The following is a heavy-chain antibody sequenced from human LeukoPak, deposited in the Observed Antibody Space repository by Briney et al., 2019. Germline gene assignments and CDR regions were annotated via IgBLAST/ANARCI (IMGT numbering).Heavy chain of an antibody. CDR1: GYTFTNYG. CDR3: ARGGPYYDILTGYYPSWFDP. J-gene: IGHJ5*02. CDR2: ISAYNGNT. Sequence: ASVKVSCKASGYTFTNYGISWVRQAPGQGLEWMGWISAYNGNTHYAQNLQGRVTMTTDTSTSTAYMELKSLRSDDTAVYYCARGGPYYDILTGYYPSWFDPWGQGTLVTVSS. V-gene: IGHV1-18*01. D-gene: IGHD3-9*01.